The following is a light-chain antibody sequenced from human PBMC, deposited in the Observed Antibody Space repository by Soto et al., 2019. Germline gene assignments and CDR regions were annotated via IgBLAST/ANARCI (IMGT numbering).Light chain of an antibody. CDR3: QCYDSSLSGWV. Sequence: QSVLTQPPSVSGAPGQTVTISCTGSSSNIGADYDVHWYQQLPGTAPKLLIYGNSNRPSGVPDRFSGSKSGTSASLAITGRRAEDEADYYCQCYDSSLSGWVFGGGTKLTVL. CDR2: GNS. CDR1: SSNIGADYD. V-gene: IGLV1-40*01. J-gene: IGLJ3*02.